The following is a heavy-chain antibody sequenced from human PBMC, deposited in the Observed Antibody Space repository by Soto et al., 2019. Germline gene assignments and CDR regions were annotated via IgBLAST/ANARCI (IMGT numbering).Heavy chain of an antibody. J-gene: IGHJ6*02. Sequence: GGSLRLSCAASGFTFSSYAMHWVRQAPGKGLEWVAVISYDGSNKYYADSVKGRFTISRDNSKNTLYLQMNSLRAEDTAVYYCARADLYSYGHPAGYYGMDVWGQGTTVTVSS. D-gene: IGHD5-18*01. CDR1: GFTFSSYA. V-gene: IGHV3-30-3*01. CDR2: ISYDGSNK. CDR3: ARADLYSYGHPAGYYGMDV.